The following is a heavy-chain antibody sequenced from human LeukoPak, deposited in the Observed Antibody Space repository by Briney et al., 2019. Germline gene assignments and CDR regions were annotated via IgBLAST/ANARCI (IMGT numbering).Heavy chain of an antibody. J-gene: IGHJ4*02. D-gene: IGHD3-22*01. CDR2: INSDGSST. CDR3: ARDRGRYYYDSSGQMD. CDR1: GFTFSSYW. V-gene: IGHV3-74*01. Sequence: GGSLRLSCAASGFTFSSYWMHWVRQAPGKGLVWVSRINSDGSSTSYADSVKGRFTISRDNAKNTLYLQMNSLRAEDTAVYYCARDRGRYYYDSSGQMDWGQGTLVTVSS.